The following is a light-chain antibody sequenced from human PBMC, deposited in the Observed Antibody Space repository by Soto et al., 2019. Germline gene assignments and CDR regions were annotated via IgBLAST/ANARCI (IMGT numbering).Light chain of an antibody. Sequence: DIVLTQSPGTLSVSPGERATLSYRASQSFSSNSLAWYQQKPGQAPRLLIYGTSSRATGVPDRFSGSGSGTDFTLTINRLEPEDLAVYYCQHFGTTPWTFGQGTKVEIK. V-gene: IGKV3-20*01. J-gene: IGKJ1*01. CDR2: GTS. CDR1: QSFSSNS. CDR3: QHFGTTPWT.